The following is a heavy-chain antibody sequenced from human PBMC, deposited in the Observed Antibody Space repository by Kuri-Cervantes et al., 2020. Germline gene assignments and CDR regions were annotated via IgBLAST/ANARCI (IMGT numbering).Heavy chain of an antibody. CDR3: ARDPTMVRGVIYYYYYGMDV. CDR1: GFTFSSYA. V-gene: IGHV3-23*01. D-gene: IGHD3-10*01. Sequence: ETLSLTCAASGFTFSSYAMSWVRQAPGKGLEWVSAISGSGGSTYYADSVKGRFTISRDNSKNTLYLQMNSLRAEDTAVYYCARDPTMVRGVIYYYYYGMDVWGQGTTVTVSS. CDR2: ISGSGGST. J-gene: IGHJ6*02.